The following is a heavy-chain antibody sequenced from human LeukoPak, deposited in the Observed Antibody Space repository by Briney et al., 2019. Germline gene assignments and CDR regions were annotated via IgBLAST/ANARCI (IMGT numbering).Heavy chain of an antibody. Sequence: PGGSLRLSCAASGFTFSSYWMSWVRQAPGKGLEWVANIKQDGSEKYYVDSVKGRFTISRDNAKNSLYLQMNSLRAEDTAVYYCATGQMYCSSTSCYLPPFDYWGQGTLVTVSS. CDR3: ATGQMYCSSTSCYLPPFDY. CDR1: GFTFSSYW. CDR2: IKQDGSEK. J-gene: IGHJ4*02. D-gene: IGHD2-2*01. V-gene: IGHV3-7*01.